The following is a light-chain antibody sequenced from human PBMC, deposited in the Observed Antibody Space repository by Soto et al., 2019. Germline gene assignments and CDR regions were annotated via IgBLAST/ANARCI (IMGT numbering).Light chain of an antibody. Sequence: EIVLTQSPGTLSLSPGERTTLSCRASQRFSSSYLAWYQHKPGQAPRLLIYGASSRATGIPDRFSGGGSGTDFTLTISRLEPEDLARYYCKQYGSSPPYTFGQGTKLEIK. CDR2: GAS. J-gene: IGKJ2*01. CDR3: KQYGSSPPYT. V-gene: IGKV3-20*01. CDR1: QRFSSSY.